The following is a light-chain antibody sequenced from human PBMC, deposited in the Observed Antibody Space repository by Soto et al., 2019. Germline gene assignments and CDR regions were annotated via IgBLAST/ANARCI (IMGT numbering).Light chain of an antibody. CDR3: SSYASSSIL. CDR2: EVS. J-gene: IGLJ1*01. V-gene: IGLV2-14*01. CDR1: SSDVGAYNY. Sequence: QSALTQPASVSGSPGQSITISCTGTSSDVGAYNYVSWYQQHPGKAPKLMIYEVSNRPSGVSNRFSGSKSGNTASLTISGLQAEDESDYYCSSYASSSILFGTGTKLTVL.